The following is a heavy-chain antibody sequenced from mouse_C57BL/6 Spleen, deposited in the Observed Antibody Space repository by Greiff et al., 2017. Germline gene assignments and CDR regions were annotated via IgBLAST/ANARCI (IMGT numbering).Heavy chain of an antibody. CDR3: TTSDYFDY. CDR2: IDPEDGDT. V-gene: IGHV14-1*01. CDR1: GFNIKDYY. J-gene: IGHJ2*01. Sequence: VQLQQSGAELVRPGASVKLSCTASGFNIKDYYMHWVKQRPEQGLEWIGRIDPEDGDTEYAPQFQGKATKTAKKPSNTAYLQVSSLTSEDTAVYCCTTSDYFDYWGQGTTVTVSS.